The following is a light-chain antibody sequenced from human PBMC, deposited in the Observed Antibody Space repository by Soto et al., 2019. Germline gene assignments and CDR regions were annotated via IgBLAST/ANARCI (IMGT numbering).Light chain of an antibody. Sequence: EIVMTQSPCTLSGSAGERATLSCWASQSISSNLAWYQQKPGQAPRLLIYDASTMATGIPARFSGSGSGTDFTLTISSLQPEDFAVYYCQQHDNWPSLTFGGGTKVDIK. V-gene: IGKV3-15*01. CDR3: QQHDNWPSLT. J-gene: IGKJ4*01. CDR1: QSISSN. CDR2: DAS.